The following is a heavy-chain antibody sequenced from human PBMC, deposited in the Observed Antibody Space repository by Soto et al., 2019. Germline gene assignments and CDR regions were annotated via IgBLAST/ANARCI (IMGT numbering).Heavy chain of an antibody. CDR3: ARSGYSYGYSGYAFDT. J-gene: IGHJ3*02. D-gene: IGHD5-18*01. Sequence: SVKLSFKASLGTFGRYAISWVRQAPGQGLEWMGGIIPIFGTANYAQKFQGRVTITADESTSTAYMELSSLRSEDTAVYYCARSGYSYGYSGYAFDTWGQGTMVTVSS. V-gene: IGHV1-69*13. CDR1: LGTFGRYA. CDR2: IIPIFGTA.